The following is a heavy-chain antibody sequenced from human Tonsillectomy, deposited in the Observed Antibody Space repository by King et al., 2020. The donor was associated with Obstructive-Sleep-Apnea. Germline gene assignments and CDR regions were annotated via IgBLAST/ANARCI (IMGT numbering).Heavy chain of an antibody. J-gene: IGHJ6*02. CDR3: ARSLGYCSGGSCYPYGMGV. CDR2: IIPIFDTS. CDR1: GDTFRTYA. Sequence: QLVPSGAEVKKPGSSVKVSCKASGDTFRTYAISWVRQAPGQRLEWMGRIIPIFDTSNYAQKFQGRVTITADESTSTAYMELSRLRSEDTAVYYCARSLGYCSGGSCYPYGMGVWGQGTTVTVSS. V-gene: IGHV1-69*01. D-gene: IGHD2-15*01.